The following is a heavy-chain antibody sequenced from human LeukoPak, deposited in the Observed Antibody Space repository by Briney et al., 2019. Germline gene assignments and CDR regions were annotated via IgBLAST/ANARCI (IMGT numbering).Heavy chain of an antibody. V-gene: IGHV3-30*04. CDR2: ISNDGSNQ. D-gene: IGHD6-6*01. Sequence: PGGSLRLSCAASGFTFSSYAMHWVRQAPGKGLEWVAVISNDGSNQYYADSVKGRFTISRDNSKNTLYLQMNSLRAEDTAVYYCARVQGGSSSGFDYWGQGTLVTVSS. CDR3: ARVQGGSSSGFDY. J-gene: IGHJ4*02. CDR1: GFTFSSYA.